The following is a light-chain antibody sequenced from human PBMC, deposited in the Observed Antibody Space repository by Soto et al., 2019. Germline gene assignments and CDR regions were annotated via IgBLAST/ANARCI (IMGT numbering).Light chain of an antibody. J-gene: IGKJ4*01. CDR1: QTVTTY. V-gene: IGKV3-11*01. CDR3: QQRSNWPLT. Sequence: EIVLTQSPATLSLSPGERATLSCRASQTVTTYLAWFQQKPGQAPRLLIYDASNRATGIPARFSGSGSGTDFTLTISSLEPEDXAVYXCQQRSNWPLTFGGGTKVEIK. CDR2: DAS.